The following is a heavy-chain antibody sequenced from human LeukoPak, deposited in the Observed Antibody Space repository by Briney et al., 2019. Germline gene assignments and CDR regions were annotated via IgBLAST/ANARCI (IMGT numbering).Heavy chain of an antibody. D-gene: IGHD3-10*01. CDR1: EFTFSNYW. CDR2: IKQDGSET. J-gene: IGHJ4*02. Sequence: GALRLSCAASEFTFSNYWMSWVRQAPGKGLEWVANIKQDGSETYCVDSVKGRFTISRDNAKNSLYLQMNSLRAEDTAVYYCARDQSITMVRGVIGYWGQGTLVTVSS. V-gene: IGHV3-7*03. CDR3: ARDQSITMVRGVIGY.